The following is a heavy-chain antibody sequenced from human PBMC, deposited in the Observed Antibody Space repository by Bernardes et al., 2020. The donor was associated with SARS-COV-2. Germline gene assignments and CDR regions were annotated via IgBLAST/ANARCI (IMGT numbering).Heavy chain of an antibody. V-gene: IGHV3-74*03. Sequence: GGSLRLSCATSGITFSSLWMHWVRQVPGKGLEWVPRTAGDGTGTTYADSVKGRFTISRDNAKSTLYLQMNSLRAEDTAVYYCAGTSVTCCDYWGQGTLVSVSS. CDR1: GITFSSLW. J-gene: IGHJ4*02. CDR3: AGTSVTCCDY. CDR2: TAGDGTGT. D-gene: IGHD2-2*01.